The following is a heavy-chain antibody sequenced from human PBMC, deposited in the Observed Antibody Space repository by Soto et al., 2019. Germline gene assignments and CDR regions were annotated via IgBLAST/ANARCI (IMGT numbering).Heavy chain of an antibody. J-gene: IGHJ5*02. CDR1: GYTFTSYG. V-gene: IGHV1-18*01. CDR3: ARDRSRLAMIVVVPFDP. CDR2: TSAYNGNT. Sequence: QVQLVQSGAEVKKPGASVKVSCKASGYTFTSYGISWVRQAPGQGLEWMGWTSAYNGNTNYAQKLQGRATMTTDTPTSTAYMEPRSLRSDDTAVYYCARDRSRLAMIVVVPFDPWGQGTLVTVSS. D-gene: IGHD3-22*01.